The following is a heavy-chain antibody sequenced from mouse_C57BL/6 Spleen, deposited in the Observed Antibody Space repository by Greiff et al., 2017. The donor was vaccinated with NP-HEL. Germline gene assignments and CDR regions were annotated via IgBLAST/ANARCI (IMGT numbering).Heavy chain of an antibody. CDR2: IWWDDDK. Sequence: QVTLKVSGPGILQPSQTLSLTCSFSGFSLSTFGMGVGWIRQPSGKVLEWLAPIWWDDDKYYNPALKSRLTISKDTSKNQVFLKIANVDTADTATYYCARAMTTTGYYAMDYWGQGTSVTVSS. CDR1: GFSLSTFGMG. J-gene: IGHJ4*01. V-gene: IGHV8-8*01. CDR3: ARAMTTTGYYAMDY. D-gene: IGHD2-4*01.